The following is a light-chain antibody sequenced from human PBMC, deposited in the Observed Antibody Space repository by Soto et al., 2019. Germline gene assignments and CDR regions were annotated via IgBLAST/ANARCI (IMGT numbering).Light chain of an antibody. CDR1: SSDVGGYNY. Sequence: QSALTQPPSASGSPGQSVTISCIGTSSDVGGYNYVSWYQQHPGKAPKLMIYEVSKRPSGVPDRFACSKSGNTASLTVSGLQAEDEADYYCSSYAASNSLGVFGGGTKVTVL. V-gene: IGLV2-8*01. CDR3: SSYAASNSLGV. J-gene: IGLJ2*01. CDR2: EVS.